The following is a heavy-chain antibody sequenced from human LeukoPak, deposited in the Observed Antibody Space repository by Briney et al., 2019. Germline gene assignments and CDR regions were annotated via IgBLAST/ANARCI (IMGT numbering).Heavy chain of an antibody. V-gene: IGHV3-21*01. D-gene: IGHD4-23*01. CDR2: ISSSSSYI. CDR1: GFTFSSYS. CDR3: ARDPTVGGIYFDY. Sequence: GGSLRLSCAASGFTFSSYSMNWVRQAPGMGLEWVSSISSSSSYIYYADSVKGRFTISRDNAKNSLYLQMNSLRAEDTAVYYCARDPTVGGIYFDYWGQGTLVTVSS. J-gene: IGHJ4*02.